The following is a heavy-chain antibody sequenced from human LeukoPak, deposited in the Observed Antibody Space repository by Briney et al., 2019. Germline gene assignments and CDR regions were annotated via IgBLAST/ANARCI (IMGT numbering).Heavy chain of an antibody. CDR1: GFTFSSYA. CDR2: ISGSGGST. Sequence: GGSLRLSCAASGFTFSSYAMSWVRQAPGEGLEWVSAISGSGGSTYYADSVKGRLTISRDNAKNSLYLQMNSLRAEDTAVYYCAREYGVVPAARFDPWGQGTLVTVSS. D-gene: IGHD2-2*01. J-gene: IGHJ5*02. V-gene: IGHV3-23*01. CDR3: AREYGVVPAARFDP.